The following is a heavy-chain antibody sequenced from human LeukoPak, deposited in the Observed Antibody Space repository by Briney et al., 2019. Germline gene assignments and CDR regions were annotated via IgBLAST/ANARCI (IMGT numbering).Heavy chain of an antibody. J-gene: IGHJ6*03. Sequence: ASVKVSCKASGYTFTGYYMHWVRQAPGQGLEWMGRINPNSGGTNYAQKFQGRVTITTDESTSTAYMELSSLRSEDTAVYYCARDRMSVVPAANYYFYYYMDVWGKGTTVTVSS. CDR3: ARDRMSVVPAANYYFYYYMDV. V-gene: IGHV1-2*06. CDR2: INPNSGGT. CDR1: GYTFTGYY. D-gene: IGHD2-2*01.